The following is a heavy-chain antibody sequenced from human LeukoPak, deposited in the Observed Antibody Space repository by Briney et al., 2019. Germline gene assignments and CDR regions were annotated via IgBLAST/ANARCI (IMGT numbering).Heavy chain of an antibody. Sequence: GGSLRLSCAASGFTFSSYWMYWVRQTPGKGLVWVSRIKRDGRSTNYADSVKGRFTISRDNAKNTLYLEMNSLRAEDMAVYYCARATIAGTLIDSWGQGTLVTVSS. J-gene: IGHJ4*02. D-gene: IGHD6-13*01. CDR2: IKRDGRST. V-gene: IGHV3-74*01. CDR1: GFTFSSYW. CDR3: ARATIAGTLIDS.